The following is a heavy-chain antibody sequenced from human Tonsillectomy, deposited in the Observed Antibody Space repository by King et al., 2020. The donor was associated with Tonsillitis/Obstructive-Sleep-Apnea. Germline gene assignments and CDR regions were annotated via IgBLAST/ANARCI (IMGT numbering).Heavy chain of an antibody. CDR3: AKRGDSGYDSXXNGLDV. J-gene: IGHJ6*02. V-gene: IGHV3-30*04. CDR1: GFTFSNYA. CDR2: ISFDERNK. D-gene: IGHD5-12*01. Sequence: VQLVESGGGVVQPGRTVRLSCAASGFTFSNYAMHWVRQAPGKGLEWVALISFDERNKYYADSVKGRFTIARDGFRNTLYLHMNSLRHEDTAIYYCAKRGDSGYDSXXNGLDVWGQGTTVTVSS.